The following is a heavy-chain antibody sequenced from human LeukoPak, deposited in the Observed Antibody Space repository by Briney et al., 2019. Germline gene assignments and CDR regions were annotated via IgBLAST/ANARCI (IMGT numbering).Heavy chain of an antibody. CDR3: AKGAMVRGVLDY. V-gene: IGHV3-9*01. CDR1: GFTFDDYA. CDR2: ISWNSGSI. Sequence: GGSLRLSCAASGFTFDDYAMHWVRQAPGKGLEWVSGISWNSGSIGYADSVKGRFTISRDNSKNTLFLQMNSLRAEDTAVYYCAKGAMVRGVLDYWGQGTLVTVSS. D-gene: IGHD3-10*01. J-gene: IGHJ4*02.